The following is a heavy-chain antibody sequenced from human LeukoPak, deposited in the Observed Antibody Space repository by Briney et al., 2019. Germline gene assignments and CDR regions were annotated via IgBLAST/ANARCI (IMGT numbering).Heavy chain of an antibody. CDR2: ICTSGCT. CDR1: GGSISSCY. J-gene: IGHJ6*03. Sequence: SETQSLTCTVSGGSISSCYWSWIRQPAGEGLEWIGCICTSGCTNYNPSLKGRVTMSVGTSKNQFSLKMTSVTAAGAAGYYCARAFPAPYYYYHYMDVWGKGTTVTVSS. CDR3: ARAFPAPYYYYHYMDV. V-gene: IGHV4-4*07.